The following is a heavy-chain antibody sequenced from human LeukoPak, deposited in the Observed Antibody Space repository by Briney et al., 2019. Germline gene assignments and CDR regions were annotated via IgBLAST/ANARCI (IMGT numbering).Heavy chain of an antibody. J-gene: IGHJ4*02. Sequence: PSETLSLTCTVSGYSISSGYYWGWIRQPPGKGLEWIGSIDHSGSTHYNPSLKSRVTISVDTSKNQFSLKLSSVTAADTALYYCARDFRVVADRWGQGTLVTVSS. CDR2: IDHSGST. CDR3: ARDFRVVADR. CDR1: GYSISSGYY. D-gene: IGHD2-15*01. V-gene: IGHV4-38-2*02.